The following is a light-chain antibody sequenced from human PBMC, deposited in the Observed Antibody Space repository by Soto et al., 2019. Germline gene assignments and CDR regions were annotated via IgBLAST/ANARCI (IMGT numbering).Light chain of an antibody. CDR3: SSYTNTSPHVI. V-gene: IGLV2-14*03. J-gene: IGLJ2*01. CDR2: NVS. Sequence: QSVLTQPAAASESPGQSITISCTGASSDIGGYNHVSWYQQHPGKAPKLIIYNVSHRPSGVSTRFSGSKYGNTASLIIAGLQAEDEADYFCSSYTNTSPHVIFGGGTKVTVL. CDR1: SSDIGGYNH.